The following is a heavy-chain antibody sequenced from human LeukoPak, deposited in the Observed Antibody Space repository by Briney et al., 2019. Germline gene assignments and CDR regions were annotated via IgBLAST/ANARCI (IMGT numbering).Heavy chain of an antibody. D-gene: IGHD3-22*01. CDR2: IYHSGST. V-gene: IGHV4-39*07. CDR3: ARVGSVYYDSSGYYYDAFDI. J-gene: IGHJ3*02. CDR1: GGSISSSTYY. Sequence: KPSETLPLTCTVSGGSISSSTYYWGWIRQPPGKGLEWIGSIYHSGSTYYNPSLKSRVTISVDTSKNQFSLKLSSVTAADTAVYYCARVGSVYYDSSGYYYDAFDIWGQGTMVTVSS.